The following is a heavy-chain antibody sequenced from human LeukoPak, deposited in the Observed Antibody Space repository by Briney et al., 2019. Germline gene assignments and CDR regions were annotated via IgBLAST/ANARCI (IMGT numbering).Heavy chain of an antibody. CDR2: ISGSGGST. Sequence: PGGSLRLSCAASGFTFSSYAMSWVRQAPGKGLEWVSAISGSGGSTYYADSVKGRSTISRVNSRNTLSLQMNSLRAEDTAVYYCAKDHLDWGSSFDYWGQGTLVTVSS. J-gene: IGHJ4*02. CDR3: AKDHLDWGSSFDY. D-gene: IGHD3-9*01. V-gene: IGHV3-23*01. CDR1: GFTFSSYA.